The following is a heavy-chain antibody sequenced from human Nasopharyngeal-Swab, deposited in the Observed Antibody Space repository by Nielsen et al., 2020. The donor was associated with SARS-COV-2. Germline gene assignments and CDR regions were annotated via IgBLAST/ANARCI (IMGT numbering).Heavy chain of an antibody. CDR1: GGSISSYY. D-gene: IGHD5-18*01. CDR3: ARSPTWIQLWYYFDY. J-gene: IGHJ4*02. V-gene: IGHV4-59*01. CDR2: IYYSGST. Sequence: SETLSPTCTLSGGSISSYYWSWIRQPPGKGLEWIGYIYYSGSTNYNPSLKSRVTISVDTSKNQFSLKLSSVTAADTAVYYCARSPTWIQLWYYFDYWGQGTLVTVSS.